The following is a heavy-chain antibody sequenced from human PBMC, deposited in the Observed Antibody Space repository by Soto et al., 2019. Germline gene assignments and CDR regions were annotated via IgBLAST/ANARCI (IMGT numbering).Heavy chain of an antibody. Sequence: GGSLRLSCASSGFTFSTYTMNWVRQAPGKGLEWVSSINGRSNYKYYTDSVKGRFTISRDNAKNSLYLQMNRLRAEDTAVYYCAREDGLVGGISAFDYSGLGTLVTVS. CDR3: AREDGLVGGISAFDY. D-gene: IGHD1-26*01. CDR2: INGRSNYK. CDR1: GFTFSTYT. J-gene: IGHJ4*02. V-gene: IGHV3-21*01.